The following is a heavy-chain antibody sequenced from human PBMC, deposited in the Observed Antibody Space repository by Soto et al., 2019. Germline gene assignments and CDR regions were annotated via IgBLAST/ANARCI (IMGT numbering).Heavy chain of an antibody. J-gene: IGHJ5*02. CDR3: AREVCSGGSCYWFDP. D-gene: IGHD2-15*01. V-gene: IGHV1-2*04. Sequence: VQLVQSGAEVKKPGASVKVSCKASGYTFTGYYMHWVRQAPGQGLEWMGWINPNSGGTNYAQKFQGWVTMTRDTSISTAYMELSRLRSDDTAVYYCAREVCSGGSCYWFDPWGQGTLVTVSS. CDR2: INPNSGGT. CDR1: GYTFTGYY.